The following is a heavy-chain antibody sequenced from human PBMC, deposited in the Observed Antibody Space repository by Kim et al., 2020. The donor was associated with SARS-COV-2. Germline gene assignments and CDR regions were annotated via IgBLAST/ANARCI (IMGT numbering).Heavy chain of an antibody. J-gene: IGHJ5*02. V-gene: IGHV4-34*01. CDR3: AKARYFDWLLGRTADNYFDP. CDR2: TNHRGTT. CDR1: GVNFRAYY. Sequence: SETLSLTCAVYGVNFRAYYWSWIRQPPGKGLEWIGETNHRGTTNYNPSLKSRVTISVDTSKSQFSLQLISVTAADTAVYYCAKARYFDWLLGRTADNYFDPWGQGTLVTVSS. D-gene: IGHD3-9*01.